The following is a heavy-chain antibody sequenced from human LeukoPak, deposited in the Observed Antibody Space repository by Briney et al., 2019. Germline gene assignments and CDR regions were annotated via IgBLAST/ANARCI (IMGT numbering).Heavy chain of an antibody. CDR3: ARHCCSGPAKRVFDI. CDR2: ISYSGNT. CDR1: GGSIISSDYH. D-gene: IGHD2-15*01. Sequence: PSETLSLTCTASGGSIISSDYHWGREPPPPGQELVGIGTISYSGNTDNNPSLSSRVTISVDTSNTQSPLRLGSVTAADTAVYHCARHCCSGPAKRVFDIWGQGTMVTVSS. V-gene: IGHV4-39*01. J-gene: IGHJ3*02.